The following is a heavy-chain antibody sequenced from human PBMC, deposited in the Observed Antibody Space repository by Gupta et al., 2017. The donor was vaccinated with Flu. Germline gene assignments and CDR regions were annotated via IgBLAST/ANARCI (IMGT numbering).Heavy chain of an antibody. CDR1: GFTFSSYS. CDR2: ISSSSSYI. Sequence: EVQLVESGGGLVKPGGSLRLSCAASGFTFSSYSMNWVRQAPGKGLEWVSSISSSSSYIYYADSVKGRFTISRDNAKSSLYLQMNSLRAEDTAVYYCARDPNNWNDGGFDYWGQGTLVTVSS. V-gene: IGHV3-21*01. D-gene: IGHD1-1*01. J-gene: IGHJ4*02. CDR3: ARDPNNWNDGGFDY.